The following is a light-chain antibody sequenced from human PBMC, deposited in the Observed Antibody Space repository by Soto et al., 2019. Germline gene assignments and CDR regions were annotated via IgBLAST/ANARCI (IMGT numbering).Light chain of an antibody. Sequence: EIVLTQSPGTLSLSPGERATLSCRASQSVSSSYLAWYQQKPGQAPRLLIYGASSRATGIPDRFSGSGSGTAFPLTISRLEPEDFAVYYCHQYGSSPLSITFGQGTRLEMK. CDR2: GAS. CDR3: HQYGSSPLSIT. J-gene: IGKJ5*01. V-gene: IGKV3-20*01. CDR1: QSVSSSY.